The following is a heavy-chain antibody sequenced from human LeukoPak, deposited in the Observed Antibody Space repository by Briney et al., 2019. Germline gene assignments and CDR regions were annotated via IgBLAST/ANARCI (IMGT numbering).Heavy chain of an antibody. D-gene: IGHD6-19*01. CDR3: ARRSPLSSGPSDYGMDV. Sequence: GESLKISCQGSGYSFTSYWIGWVRQMPGKGLEWMGIIYPGDSDTRYSPSFQGQVTISADKSISTAYLQWSSLKASDTAMYYCARRSPLSSGPSDYGMDVWGQGTTVTVSS. V-gene: IGHV5-51*01. J-gene: IGHJ6*02. CDR2: IYPGDSDT. CDR1: GYSFTSYW.